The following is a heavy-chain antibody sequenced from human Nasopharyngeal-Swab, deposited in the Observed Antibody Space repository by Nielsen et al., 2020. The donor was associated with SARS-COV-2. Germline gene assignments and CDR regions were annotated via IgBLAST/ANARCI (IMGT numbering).Heavy chain of an antibody. CDR3: ARNVREITIFGVVTRDDY. V-gene: IGHV1-18*01. D-gene: IGHD3-3*01. CDR2: ISAYNGNT. J-gene: IGHJ4*02. Sequence: ASVKVSCKASGYTFTSYGISWVRQAPGQGLELMGWISAYNGNTNYAQKLQGRVTMTTDTSTSTAYMELRSLRSDDTAVYYCARNVREITIFGVVTRDDYWGQGTLVTVSS. CDR1: GYTFTSYG.